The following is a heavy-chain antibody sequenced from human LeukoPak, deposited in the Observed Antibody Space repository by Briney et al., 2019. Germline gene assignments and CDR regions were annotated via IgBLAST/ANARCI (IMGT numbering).Heavy chain of an antibody. V-gene: IGHV1-2*02. CDR1: GYTLTGYY. J-gene: IGHJ4*02. D-gene: IGHD3-16*01. CDR2: INPNSGGT. Sequence: GASVKVSCKASGYTLTGYYMHLVRQAPGQGLEWMGWINPNSGGTNYAQKFQGRVTMTRDTSISTAYMELSRLRSDDTAVYYCARDRTITFGGVILYWGQGTLVTVSS. CDR3: ARDRTITFGGVILY.